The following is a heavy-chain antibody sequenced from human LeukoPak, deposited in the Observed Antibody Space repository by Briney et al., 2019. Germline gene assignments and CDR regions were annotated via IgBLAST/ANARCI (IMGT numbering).Heavy chain of an antibody. CDR2: ISYDGSNK. D-gene: IGHD2-15*01. V-gene: IGHV3-30*03. CDR1: GFTFSNYG. CDR3: ARVRCSRGTCYLDY. J-gene: IGHJ4*02. Sequence: PGRSLRLSCAASGFTFSNYGMHWVRQAPGKGLEWVAVISYDGSNKYYADSVKGRFTISRDNAKNSLSLQMNSLRAEDTAVYYCARVRCSRGTCYLDYWGQGTLVTVSS.